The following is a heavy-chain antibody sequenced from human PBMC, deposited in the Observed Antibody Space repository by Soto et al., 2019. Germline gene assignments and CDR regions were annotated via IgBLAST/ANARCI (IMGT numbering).Heavy chain of an antibody. Sequence: GGSLRLSCAASGFTFSSYSMNWVRQAPGKGLEWVSYISSSSSTIYYADSVKGRFTISRDNAKNSLYLQMNSLRDEDMAVYYCARDFVVGGPTINYYYGMDVWGQGTTVTVSS. J-gene: IGHJ6*02. CDR1: GFTFSSYS. CDR3: ARDFVVGGPTINYYYGMDV. V-gene: IGHV3-48*02. D-gene: IGHD1-26*01. CDR2: ISSSSSTI.